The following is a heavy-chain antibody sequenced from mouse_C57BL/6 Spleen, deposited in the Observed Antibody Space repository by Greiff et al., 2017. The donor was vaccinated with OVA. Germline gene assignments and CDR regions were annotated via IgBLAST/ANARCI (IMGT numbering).Heavy chain of an antibody. CDR2: ISDGGSYT. D-gene: IGHD2-4*01. CDR1: GFTFSSYA. V-gene: IGHV5-4*01. CDR3: ARDRGDYDAFDY. Sequence: EVKLMESGGGLVKPGGSLKLSCAASGFTFSSYAMSWVRQTPEKRLEWVATISDGGSYTYYPDNVKGRFTISRDNAKNNLYLQMSHLKSEDTAMYYCARDRGDYDAFDYWGQGTTLTVSS. J-gene: IGHJ2*01.